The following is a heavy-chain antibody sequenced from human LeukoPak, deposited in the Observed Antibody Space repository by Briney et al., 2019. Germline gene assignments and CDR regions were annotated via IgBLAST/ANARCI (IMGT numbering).Heavy chain of an antibody. D-gene: IGHD3-10*01. CDR1: GYTCTGYY. CDR2: INPNSGGT. J-gene: IGHJ4*02. V-gene: IGHV1-2*02. Sequence: GASVKVSCKASGYTCTGYYMHWVRQAPGQGLEWMGWINPNSGGTNYAQKFQGRVTMTRDTSISTAYMELSRLRSDDTAVYYCARALYGSGSYYDYWGQGTLVTVSS. CDR3: ARALYGSGSYYDY.